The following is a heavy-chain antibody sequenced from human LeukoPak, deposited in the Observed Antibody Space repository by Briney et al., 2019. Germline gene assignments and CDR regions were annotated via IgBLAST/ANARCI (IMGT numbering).Heavy chain of an antibody. CDR1: GYTFTGYY. CDR3: ARVDYYGSGSYYVGY. D-gene: IGHD3-10*01. Sequence: ASVKVSCKASGYTFTGYYMHWVRQAPGQGLEWMGWINPNSGGTNYAQKSQGRVTMTRDTSISTAYMELSRLRSDDTAVYYCARVDYYGSGSYYVGYWGQGTLVTVSS. V-gene: IGHV1-2*02. CDR2: INPNSGGT. J-gene: IGHJ4*02.